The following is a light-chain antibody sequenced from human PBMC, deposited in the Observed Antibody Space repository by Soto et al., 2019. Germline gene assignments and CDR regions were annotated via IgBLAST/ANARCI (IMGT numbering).Light chain of an antibody. CDR3: QQYNNWPAIT. V-gene: IGKV3-15*01. CDR2: DAS. J-gene: IGKJ5*01. Sequence: EIVMTQSPATLSVSPGETATLSCRASQSVSSNLAWYQLKPGQAPRLLIYDASTRATGIPARFSGSGSGTEFTLTISSLQSEDFAVYNCQQYNNWPAITFGQGTRLEIK. CDR1: QSVSSN.